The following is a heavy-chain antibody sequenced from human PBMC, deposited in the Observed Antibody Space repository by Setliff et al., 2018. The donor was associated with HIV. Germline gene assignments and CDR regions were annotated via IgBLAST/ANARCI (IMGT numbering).Heavy chain of an antibody. CDR3: ARFLGWRGFDY. D-gene: IGHD3-3*01. Sequence: PSETLSLTCTVSGDSISSGSYYWSWIRQPAGKGLEWIGRIYTSGSTNYNPSLESRVTISLDTSKNQFSLKLSSVTAADTAVYYCARFLGWRGFDYWGQGTLVTVSS. CDR1: GDSISSGSYY. CDR2: IYTSGST. V-gene: IGHV4-61*02. J-gene: IGHJ4*02.